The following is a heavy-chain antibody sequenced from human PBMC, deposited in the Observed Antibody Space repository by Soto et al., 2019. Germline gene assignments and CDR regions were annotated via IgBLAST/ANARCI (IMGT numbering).Heavy chain of an antibody. D-gene: IGHD6-13*01. CDR1: GGSFSGYY. CDR3: ARQTVIPSSSWYSIAPRLYYYYGMDV. J-gene: IGHJ6*02. Sequence: SETLSLTCAVYGGSFSGYYWSWIRQPPGKGLEWIGEINHSGSTNYNPSLKSRVTISVDTSKNQFSLKLSSVTAADTAVYYCARQTVIPSSSWYSIAPRLYYYYGMDVWGQGSTVTVS. CDR2: INHSGST. V-gene: IGHV4-34*01.